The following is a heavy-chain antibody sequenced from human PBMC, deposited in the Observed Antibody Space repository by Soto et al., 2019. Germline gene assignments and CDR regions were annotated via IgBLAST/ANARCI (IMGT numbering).Heavy chain of an antibody. CDR3: ARESEDLSSNFDY. Sequence: GGSLRLSCAASGFTFTRYSMNWVRQAPGKGLEWVSSISSTTNYIYYGDSMKSRFTISRDNAKNSLYLEMNSLRAEDTAVYYCARESEDLSSNFDYWGQGTLVTVSS. CDR1: GFTFTRYS. V-gene: IGHV3-21*06. CDR2: ISSTTNYI. J-gene: IGHJ4*02.